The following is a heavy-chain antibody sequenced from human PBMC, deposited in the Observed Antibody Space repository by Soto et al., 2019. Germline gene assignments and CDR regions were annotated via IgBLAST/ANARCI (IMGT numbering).Heavy chain of an antibody. J-gene: IGHJ3*01. D-gene: IGHD1-26*01. Sequence: PGESLKISCKGSGYSFNTYWIGWVRQMSGKGLEWMGIIYPGDSDTRYSPSFQGQVTISADKSINPAYLQWSSLKASDTAIYYCARHGSAGGATQSAFDVWGQGTMVTVSS. V-gene: IGHV5-51*01. CDR2: IYPGDSDT. CDR3: ARHGSAGGATQSAFDV. CDR1: GYSFNTYW.